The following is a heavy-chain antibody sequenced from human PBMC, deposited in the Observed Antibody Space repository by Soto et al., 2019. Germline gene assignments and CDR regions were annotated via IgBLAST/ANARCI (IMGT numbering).Heavy chain of an antibody. Sequence: SETLSLTCTVSGGSISSYYWSWIRQPPGKGLEWIGYIYYSGSTNYNPSLKSRVTISVDTSKNQFSLKLSSVTAADTAVYYCARSAQQQLVQDYYYYGMDVWGQGTTVTVSS. CDR3: ARSAQQQLVQDYYYYGMDV. CDR2: IYYSGST. V-gene: IGHV4-59*01. J-gene: IGHJ6*02. CDR1: GGSISSYY. D-gene: IGHD6-13*01.